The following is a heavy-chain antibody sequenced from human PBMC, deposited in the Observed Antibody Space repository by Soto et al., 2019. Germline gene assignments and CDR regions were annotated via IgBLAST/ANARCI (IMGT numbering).Heavy chain of an antibody. V-gene: IGHV3-30-3*01. J-gene: IGHJ4*02. CDR2: ISYDGSNK. D-gene: IGHD2-2*01. CDR3: GRCTSTSCHLGSDY. CDR1: GFTFSSYA. Sequence: GGPLRLSCAASGFTFSSYAMNWVRQAPGKGLEWVALISYDGSNKYYADSVRGRLTISRDSSTNTLFLQMNSLRAADTAVYYCGRCTSTSCHLGSDYWGQGTLVTVSS.